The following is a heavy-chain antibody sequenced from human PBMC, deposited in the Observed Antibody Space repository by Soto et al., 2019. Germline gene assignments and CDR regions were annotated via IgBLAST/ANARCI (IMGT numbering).Heavy chain of an antibody. D-gene: IGHD1-26*01. V-gene: IGHV3-21*01. J-gene: IGHJ4*02. CDR1: GFTFSSYS. CDR2: ISSSSSYI. CDR3: ARATSGLLDY. Sequence: PGGSLRLSCAASGFTFSSYSMNWVRQAPGKGLEWASSISSSSSYIYYTDSVKGRFTISRDNAKNSLYLQMNSLRAEDTAVYYCARATSGLLDYWGQGTLVTVSS.